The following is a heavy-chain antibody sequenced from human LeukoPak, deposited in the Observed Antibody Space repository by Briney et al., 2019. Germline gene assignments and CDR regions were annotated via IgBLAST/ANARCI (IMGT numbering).Heavy chain of an antibody. Sequence: ASVKVSCKASGGTFSSYAISWVRQAPGQGLELMGGIIPIFGTANYAQKFQGRVTITADESTSTAYMELSSLRSEDTAVYYCARGLGIPYYFDYWGQGTLVTVSS. CDR3: ARGLGIPYYFDY. D-gene: IGHD7-27*01. V-gene: IGHV1-69*13. J-gene: IGHJ4*02. CDR1: GGTFSSYA. CDR2: IIPIFGTA.